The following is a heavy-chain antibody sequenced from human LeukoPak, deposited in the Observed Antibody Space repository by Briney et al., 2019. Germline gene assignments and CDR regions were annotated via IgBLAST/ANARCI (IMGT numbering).Heavy chain of an antibody. J-gene: IGHJ4*02. CDR1: GFTFGDYA. V-gene: IGHV3-49*04. D-gene: IGHD4-17*01. Sequence: GGSLRLSCTGSGFTFGDYAVIWVRQAPGRRLEWVGFIRSKAYGGKTEYAASVKGRFTISRDDSKSIAYLQMDSLKTEDTAVYYCTRDYGDYKGDYWGQGTLVTVSS. CDR2: IRSKAYGGKT. CDR3: TRDYGDYKGDY.